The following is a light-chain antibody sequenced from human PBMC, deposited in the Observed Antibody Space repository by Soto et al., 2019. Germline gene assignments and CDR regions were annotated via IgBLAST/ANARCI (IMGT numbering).Light chain of an antibody. CDR2: AAS. V-gene: IGKV1-39*01. CDR3: QQSYRTPCT. Sequence: DIQMTQSPSSLSASVGDRVTITCRASQSISSYLNWYQQKPGKAPKLLIYAASSLQSGVPSRFSGSGSGTDFTLTISSLQTADFATYYCQQSYRTPCTFGQGTKVEIK. J-gene: IGKJ1*01. CDR1: QSISSY.